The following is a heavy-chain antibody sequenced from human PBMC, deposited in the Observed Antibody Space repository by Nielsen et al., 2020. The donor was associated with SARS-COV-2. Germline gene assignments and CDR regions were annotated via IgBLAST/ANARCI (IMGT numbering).Heavy chain of an antibody. J-gene: IGHJ4*02. D-gene: IGHD6-13*01. CDR2: IYPGDSDT. V-gene: IGHV5-51*01. CDR1: GYSFTSYW. Sequence: GGSLRLSCKGSGYSFTSYWIGWVRQMPGKGLEWMGIIYPGDSDTRYSPSFQGQVTISADKSISTAYLQWSSLKASDTAMYYCARPVAAKRSRLDYWGQGTLVTVSS. CDR3: ARPVAAKRSRLDY.